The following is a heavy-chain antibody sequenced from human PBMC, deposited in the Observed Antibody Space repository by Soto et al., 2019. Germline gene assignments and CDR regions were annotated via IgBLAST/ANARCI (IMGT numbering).Heavy chain of an antibody. J-gene: IGHJ5*02. V-gene: IGHV6-1*01. Sequence: PSQTLSLTCVISGDSVSSNSAAWNWIRQSPSRGLEWLGRTYYRSKWYNDYAVSVKSRITINPDTSKNQFSLQLNSVTPEDTAVYYCARYYCSSTSCYGADNWFDPWGQGTLVTVSS. CDR2: TYYRSKWYN. D-gene: IGHD2-2*01. CDR3: ARYYCSSTSCYGADNWFDP. CDR1: GDSVSSNSAA.